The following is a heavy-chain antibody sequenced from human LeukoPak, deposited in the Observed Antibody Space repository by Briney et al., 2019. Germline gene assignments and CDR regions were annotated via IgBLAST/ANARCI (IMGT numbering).Heavy chain of an antibody. J-gene: IGHJ3*02. CDR3: ARDWELYDAFDI. Sequence: GGSLRLSCAASGFTFSSYNMNWVRQAPGKGLEWVSHISSSGSTIYYADSVKGRFTFSRDNAKNSLYLQMNSLRVEDTAVYYCARDWELYDAFDIWGQGTMVTVSS. V-gene: IGHV3-48*04. CDR1: GFTFSSYN. CDR2: ISSSGSTI. D-gene: IGHD1-26*01.